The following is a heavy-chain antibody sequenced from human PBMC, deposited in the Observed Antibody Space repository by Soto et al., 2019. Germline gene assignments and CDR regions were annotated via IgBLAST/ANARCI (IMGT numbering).Heavy chain of an antibody. CDR3: ARDYYYGSGSYYKGPYYYYYYGMDV. D-gene: IGHD3-10*01. V-gene: IGHV4-31*03. Sequence: SETLSLTCTVSGGSISSGTYYWTWIRQHPGKGLEWIGYIYYSGSTYYTPSLKSRVTISVDTSKNQFSLKLSCVTAADTAVYYCARDYYYGSGSYYKGPYYYYYYGMDVWGQGTTVTVSS. J-gene: IGHJ6*02. CDR2: IYYSGST. CDR1: GGSISSGTYY.